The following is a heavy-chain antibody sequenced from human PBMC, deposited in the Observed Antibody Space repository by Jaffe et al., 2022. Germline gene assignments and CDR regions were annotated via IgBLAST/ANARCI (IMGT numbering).Heavy chain of an antibody. CDR3: AKDRRNYYYGSGSPGFGY. V-gene: IGHV3-30*02. D-gene: IGHD3-10*01. CDR2: IRYDGSNK. CDR1: GFTFSSYG. J-gene: IGHJ4*02. Sequence: QVQLVESGGGVVQPGGSLRLSCAASGFTFSSYGMHWVRQAPGKGLEWVAFIRYDGSNKYYADSVKGRFTISRDNSKNTLYLQMNSLRAEDTAVYYCAKDRRNYYYGSGSPGFGYWGQGTLVTVSS.